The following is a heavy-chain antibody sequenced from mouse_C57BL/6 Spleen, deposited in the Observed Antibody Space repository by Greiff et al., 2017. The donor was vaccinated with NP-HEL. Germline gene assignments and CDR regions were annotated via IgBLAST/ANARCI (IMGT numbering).Heavy chain of an antibody. CDR3: TGLNWEGDDY. V-gene: IGHV6-3*01. D-gene: IGHD4-1*02. CDR1: GFTFSNYW. Sequence: EVQLQQSGGGLVQPGGSMKLSCVASGFTFSNYWMNWVRQSPEKGLEWVAQIRLKSDNYATHYAESVKGRFTISRDDSKSSVYLQMNNLRAEDTGIYYCTGLNWEGDDYWGQGTTLTVSS. J-gene: IGHJ2*01. CDR2: IRLKSDNYAT.